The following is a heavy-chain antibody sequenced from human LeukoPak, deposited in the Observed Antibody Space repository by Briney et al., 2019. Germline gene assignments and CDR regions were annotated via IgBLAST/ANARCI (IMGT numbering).Heavy chain of an antibody. V-gene: IGHV1-69*02. Sequence: ASVKVSCKASGGTFSSYTISWVGQAPGQGRDWMGRIIPILGIANYAQKFQGRVTITADKSTSTAYMELSSLRSEDTAVYYCARARVNAEIDYWGQGTLVTVSS. CDR3: ARARVNAEIDY. J-gene: IGHJ4*02. D-gene: IGHD4-23*01. CDR2: IIPILGIA. CDR1: GGTFSSYT.